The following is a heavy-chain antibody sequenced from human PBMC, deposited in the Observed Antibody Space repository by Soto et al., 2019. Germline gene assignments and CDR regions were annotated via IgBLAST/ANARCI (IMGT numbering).Heavy chain of an antibody. Sequence: GGSLRLSCAASGFTFSSYGMHWVRQAPGKGLEWVAVISYDGSNKYYADSVKGRFTISRDNSKNTLYLQMNSLRAEDTAVYYCAKEQDGFWSGYSSDPYFDYWGQGTLVTVSS. V-gene: IGHV3-30*18. D-gene: IGHD3-3*01. CDR2: ISYDGSNK. J-gene: IGHJ4*02. CDR3: AKEQDGFWSGYSSDPYFDY. CDR1: GFTFSSYG.